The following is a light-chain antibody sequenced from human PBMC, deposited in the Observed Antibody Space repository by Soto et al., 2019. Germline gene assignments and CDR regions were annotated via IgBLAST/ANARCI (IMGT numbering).Light chain of an antibody. CDR1: SSNIGNNY. CDR3: GTWDSSLSAYV. V-gene: IGLV1-51*01. CDR2: DNN. Sequence: QSVLTQPPSASAAPGQKVTISCSGSSSNIGNNYVSWYQQLPGTAPKLLIYDNNKRPSGIPDRFSGSKSGTSATLGITGLQTGDEADYYCGTWDSSLSAYVFGTGTEVTVL. J-gene: IGLJ1*01.